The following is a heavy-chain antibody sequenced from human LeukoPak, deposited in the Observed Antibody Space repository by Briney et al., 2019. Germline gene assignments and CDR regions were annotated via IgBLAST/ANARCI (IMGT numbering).Heavy chain of an antibody. CDR3: VKGSSSSRPYYFDY. V-gene: IGHV3-23*01. D-gene: IGHD3-3*01. CDR2: ITDSGGDT. Sequence: PGGSPRLSCAASGFTFSDYAMSWVRQAPGKGLEWFSAITDSGGDTYHADSVKGRFTISRENSKNTLSLQMNSLRVEDTAVYYCVKGSSSSRPYYFDYWGQGTLVTVSS. CDR1: GFTFSDYA. J-gene: IGHJ4*02.